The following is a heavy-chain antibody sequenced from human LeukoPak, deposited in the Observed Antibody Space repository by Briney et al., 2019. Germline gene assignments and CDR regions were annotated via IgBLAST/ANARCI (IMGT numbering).Heavy chain of an antibody. CDR3: AKDNTAAAGSDYYYYYGMDV. Sequence: GRSLRLSCAASGFTFDDYAMHWVRQAPGKGLERASGISWNSGSIGYADSVKGRFTISRDNAKNSLYLQMYSLRAEDTALYYCAKDNTAAAGSDYYYYYGMDVWGQGTTVTVSS. J-gene: IGHJ6*02. V-gene: IGHV3-9*01. CDR2: ISWNSGSI. CDR1: GFTFDDYA. D-gene: IGHD6-13*01.